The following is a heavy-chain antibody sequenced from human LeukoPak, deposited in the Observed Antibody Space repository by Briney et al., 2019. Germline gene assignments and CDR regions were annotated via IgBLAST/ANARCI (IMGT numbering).Heavy chain of an antibody. D-gene: IGHD4-17*01. J-gene: IGHJ4*02. CDR1: GYTFTHYY. Sequence: ASVKVSCKTSGYTFTHYYMHWVRQAPGQGLEWMGIINPSGGSTSYAQNFQGRVTLTRDTSTSTVYMELSSLSSEDATVYYCARYEGPPRYILDYGESEFWGQGTMVTVLS. V-gene: IGHV1-46*01. CDR2: INPSGGST. CDR3: ARYEGPPRYILDYGESEF.